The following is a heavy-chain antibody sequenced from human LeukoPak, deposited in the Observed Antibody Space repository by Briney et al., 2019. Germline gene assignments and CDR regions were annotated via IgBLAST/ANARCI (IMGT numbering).Heavy chain of an antibody. D-gene: IGHD3-22*01. CDR2: IYASGST. CDR1: GGSISSYY. J-gene: IGHJ6*03. Sequence: PSETLSLTCTVSGGSISSYYWNWIRQPPGKGLEWIGYIYASGSTNYNPSLNSRLTISVDTSKNQFSLKLSSVPAADPAVYYCARQQGYCDTIGRYYHYYMDVWGKGTMVTVSS. V-gene: IGHV4-4*09. CDR3: ARQQGYCDTIGRYYHYYMDV.